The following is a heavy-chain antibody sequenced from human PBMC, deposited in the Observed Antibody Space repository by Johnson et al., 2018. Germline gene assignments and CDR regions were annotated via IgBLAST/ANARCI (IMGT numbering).Heavy chain of an antibody. CDR3: ARHGHFYDSRRGSLDI. CDR2: LYYNGEP. J-gene: IGHJ3*02. CDR1: DGSISSSSFY. D-gene: IGHD3-22*01. V-gene: IGHV4-39*07. Sequence: QVQLQESGPGLVKPSETLSLTCTVSDGSISSSSFYWGWIRKPPGSGLEWIATLYYNGEPYYNPSLKRRVTISLDTPKNEFSLHLNSVTAADPAVYYCARHGHFYDSRRGSLDIWGQGTMVTVSS.